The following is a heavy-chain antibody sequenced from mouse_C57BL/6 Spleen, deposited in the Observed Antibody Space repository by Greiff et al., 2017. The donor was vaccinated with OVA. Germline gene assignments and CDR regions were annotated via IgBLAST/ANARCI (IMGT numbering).Heavy chain of an antibody. CDR2: INYDGSST. CDR1: GFTFSDYY. CDR3: ARGSSLRDWYFDV. V-gene: IGHV5-16*01. J-gene: IGHJ1*03. D-gene: IGHD1-1*01. Sequence: EVNVVESEGGLVQPGSSMKLSCTASGFTFSDYYMAWVRQVPEKGLEWVANINYDGSSTYYLDSLKSRFIISRDNAKNILYLQMSSLKSEDTATYYCARGSSLRDWYFDVWGTGTTVTVSS.